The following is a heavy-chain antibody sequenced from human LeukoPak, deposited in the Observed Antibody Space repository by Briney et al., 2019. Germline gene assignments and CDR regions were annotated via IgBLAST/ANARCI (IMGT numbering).Heavy chain of an antibody. J-gene: IGHJ3*02. D-gene: IGHD4-17*01. CDR2: ISSSSSYI. V-gene: IGHV3-21*01. Sequence: PGGSLRLSCAASGFTFSSYSMHWVRQAPGKGLEWVSSISSSSSYISYADSVKGRFTISRDNAKNSLYLQMNSLRAEDTAVYCCARDSRTVSDAFDIWGQGTMVTVSS. CDR3: ARDSRTVSDAFDI. CDR1: GFTFSSYS.